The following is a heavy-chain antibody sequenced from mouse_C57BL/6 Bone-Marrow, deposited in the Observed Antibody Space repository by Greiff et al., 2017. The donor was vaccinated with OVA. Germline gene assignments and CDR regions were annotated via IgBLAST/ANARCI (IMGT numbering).Heavy chain of an antibody. Sequence: EVKLVESAGGLVQPGSSMKLSCTASGFTFSDYYMAWVRQVPEKGLEWVANINYDGSSTYYLDSLKSRFIISRDNAKNILYLQMSSLKSEDTATYYCASGYFDVWGTGTTVTVSS. CDR2: INYDGSST. CDR1: GFTFSDYY. J-gene: IGHJ1*03. V-gene: IGHV5-16*01. CDR3: ASGYFDV.